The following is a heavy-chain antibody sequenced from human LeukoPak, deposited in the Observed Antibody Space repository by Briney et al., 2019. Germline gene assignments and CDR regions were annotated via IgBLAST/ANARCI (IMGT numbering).Heavy chain of an antibody. V-gene: IGHV1-69*13. D-gene: IGHD3-10*01. J-gene: IGHJ5*02. CDR2: IIPIFGTA. Sequence: ASVKVSCKASGGTFSSYAISWVRQAPGQGLEWMGGIIPIFGTANYAQKFQGRVTITADESTSTAYMELSSLRSEDTAVYYCARTGSGSYYSNWFDPWGQGTLVTASS. CDR3: ARTGSGSYYSNWFDP. CDR1: GGTFSSYA.